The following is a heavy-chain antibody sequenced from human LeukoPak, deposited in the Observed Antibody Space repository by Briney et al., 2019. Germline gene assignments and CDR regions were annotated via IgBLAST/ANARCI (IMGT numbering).Heavy chain of an antibody. CDR2: ISYDGSNK. CDR1: GFTFSSYG. V-gene: IGHV3-30*03. CDR3: ARVSAPSSGGSDY. Sequence: PGRSLRLSCAASGFTFSSYGMHWVRQAPGKGLEWVAVISYDGSNKYYADSVKGRFTISRDNSKNTLYLQMNSLRAEDTAVYYCARVSAPSSGGSDYWGQGTLVTVSS. J-gene: IGHJ4*02. D-gene: IGHD3-10*01.